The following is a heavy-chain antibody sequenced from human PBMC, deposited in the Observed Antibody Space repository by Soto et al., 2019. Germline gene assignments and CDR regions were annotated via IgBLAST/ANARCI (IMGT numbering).Heavy chain of an antibody. CDR2: INWNGGST. V-gene: IGHV3-20*04. CDR1: GFTFDDYG. J-gene: IGHJ4*02. CDR3: ARVGPPIHYYGSGSYQAFDY. D-gene: IGHD3-10*01. Sequence: PGGSLRLSCAASGFTFDDYGMSWVRQAPGKGLEWVSGINWNGGSTGYADSVKGRFTISRDNAKNSLYLQMNSLRAEDTALYYCARVGPPIHYYGSGSYQAFDYWGQGT.